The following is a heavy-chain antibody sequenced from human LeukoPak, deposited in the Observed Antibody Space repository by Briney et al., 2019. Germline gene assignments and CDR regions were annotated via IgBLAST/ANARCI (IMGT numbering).Heavy chain of an antibody. D-gene: IGHD3-10*01. CDR2: IYYSGRT. J-gene: IGHJ6*03. Sequence: SETLSLTCTVSGGSISSSSYYWGWIRQPPGKGLEWIGSIYYSGRTYYNPSLKSRITISVDTSKNQFSLKLSSVTAADTAVYYCARSYYYGSGSYYNVAPPRYYYYYMDVWGKGTTVTVSS. V-gene: IGHV4-39*07. CDR3: ARSYYYGSGSYYNVAPPRYYYYYMDV. CDR1: GGSISSSSYY.